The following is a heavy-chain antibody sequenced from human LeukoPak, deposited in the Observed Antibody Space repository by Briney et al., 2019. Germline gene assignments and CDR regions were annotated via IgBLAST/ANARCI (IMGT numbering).Heavy chain of an antibody. Sequence: PSETLSLTCAVYGGSFSGYYWSWIRQPPGKGLEWIGEVTHSGSTNYTPSLKSRVTISVDTSKNQISLKLSSVTAADTAVYYCARGSRFDWNDVGVYAFDIWGQGTMVTVSS. D-gene: IGHD1-1*01. CDR1: GGSFSGYY. J-gene: IGHJ3*02. V-gene: IGHV4-34*01. CDR3: ARGSRFDWNDVGVYAFDI. CDR2: VTHSGST.